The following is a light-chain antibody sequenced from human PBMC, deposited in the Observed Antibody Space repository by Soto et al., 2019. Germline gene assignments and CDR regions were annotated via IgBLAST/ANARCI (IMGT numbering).Light chain of an antibody. CDR1: QTISTW. V-gene: IGKV1-5*02. J-gene: IGKJ4*01. CDR3: QQLRLYPST. Sequence: DIQVTQSPPTLSASVGDRVTIICRASQTISTWMAWYQQKPGEAPKLLIYAASTLYGGVPSRFSGSGSGTDFALTITSLQAEDFATYYCQQLRLYPSTFGGGTKVDIK. CDR2: AAS.